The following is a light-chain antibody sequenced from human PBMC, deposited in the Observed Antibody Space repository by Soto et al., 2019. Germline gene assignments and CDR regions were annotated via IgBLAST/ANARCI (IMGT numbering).Light chain of an antibody. J-gene: IGLJ2*01. Sequence: QSALTQPASVSGSPGQSITISCTGTSSDVGGYNFVSWYQQHPGKAPKLMIYEVSNRPSEVSNRFSGSKSANTASLTISGLQAEDEADYFCSSYTSSVTLVFGGGTKLTVL. CDR2: EVS. CDR1: SSDVGGYNF. CDR3: SSYTSSVTLV. V-gene: IGLV2-14*01.